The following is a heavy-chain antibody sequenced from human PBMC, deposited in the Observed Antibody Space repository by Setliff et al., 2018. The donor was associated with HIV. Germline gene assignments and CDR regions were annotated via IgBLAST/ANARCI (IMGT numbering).Heavy chain of an antibody. J-gene: IGHJ4*02. CDR2: IGAVGGPT. CDR1: GFTFSTYA. V-gene: IGHV3-23*01. Sequence: PGGSLRLSCAASGFTFSTYAMGWVRQAPGKGLEWVSTIGAVGGPTHYADSVKGRFTISRDNSKSTLYLQMSSLRAEDTAVYYCATGEVSDYFDILTAYPNWGQGALVTVS. D-gene: IGHD3-9*01. CDR3: ATGEVSDYFDILTAYPN.